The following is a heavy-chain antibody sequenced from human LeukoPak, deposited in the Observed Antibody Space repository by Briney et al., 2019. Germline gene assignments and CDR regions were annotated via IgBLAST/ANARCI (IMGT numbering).Heavy chain of an antibody. J-gene: IGHJ4*02. D-gene: IGHD3-22*01. V-gene: IGHV1-18*01. CDR1: GYTFTSYG. Sequence: ASVKVSCKASGYTFTSYGISWVRQAPGQGHEGMGWISAYNGNTNSAQTLQRRVTMTTPTSTSTAYMELRSLRSDDTAVYYCARDRGGDSSGYGFDYWGQGTLVTVSS. CDR3: ARDRGGDSSGYGFDY. CDR2: ISAYNGNT.